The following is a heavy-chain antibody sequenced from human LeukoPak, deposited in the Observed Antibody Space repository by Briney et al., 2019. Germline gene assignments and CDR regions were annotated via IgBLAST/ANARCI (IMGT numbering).Heavy chain of an antibody. CDR2: INPSGGST. D-gene: IGHD3-22*01. J-gene: IGHJ6*03. CDR1: GYTFTSYY. CDR3: ARNYDSSRMRYYYMDV. V-gene: IGHV1-46*01. Sequence: ASVKVSCKASGYTFTSYYMHWVRQAPGQGLEWMGIINPSGGSTSYAQKFQGRVTMTRDMSTSTVYMELSSLRSEDTAVYYCARNYDSSRMRYYYMDVWGKGTTVTVSS.